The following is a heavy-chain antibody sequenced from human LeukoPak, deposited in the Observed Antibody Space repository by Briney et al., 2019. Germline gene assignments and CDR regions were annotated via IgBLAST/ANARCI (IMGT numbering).Heavy chain of an antibody. Sequence: VASVKVSCKASGGTFSSYAISWVRQAPGQGLEWMGRIIPILGIANYAQKFQGRVTITADESTSTAYMELSSLRSEDTAVYYCARSTYYYDSSGYYFDYWGQGTLVTVSS. V-gene: IGHV1-69*04. J-gene: IGHJ4*02. CDR3: ARSTYYYDSSGYYFDY. CDR1: GGTFSSYA. D-gene: IGHD3-22*01. CDR2: IIPILGIA.